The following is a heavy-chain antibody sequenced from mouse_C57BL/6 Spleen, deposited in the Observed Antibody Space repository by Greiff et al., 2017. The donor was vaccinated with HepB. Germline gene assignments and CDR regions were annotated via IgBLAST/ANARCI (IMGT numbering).Heavy chain of an antibody. D-gene: IGHD2-3*01. Sequence: QVTLKESGPGILQPSQTLSLTCSFSGFSLSTFGMGVGWIRQPSGKGLEWLAHIWWDDDKYYNPALKSRLTISKDTSKNQVFLKIANVDTADTATYYCARTLDGYYEAWFAYWGQGTLVTVSA. CDR3: ARTLDGYYEAWFAY. J-gene: IGHJ3*01. CDR2: IWWDDDK. CDR1: GFSLSTFGMG. V-gene: IGHV8-8*01.